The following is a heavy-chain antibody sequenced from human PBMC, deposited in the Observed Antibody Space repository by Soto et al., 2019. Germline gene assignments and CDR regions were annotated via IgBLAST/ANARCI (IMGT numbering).Heavy chain of an antibody. V-gene: IGHV5-51*01. D-gene: IGHD3-22*01. J-gene: IGHJ5*02. CDR2: IFPSDSDT. CDR3: ARKDKSGYFNWFDP. Sequence: GGSLKISCRTSGYRFTSYWIAWVRQMPGKGLEWMGIIFPSDSDTRYSPSFQGQVTISADRSTSTVFLQWASLKASDTAVYFCARKDKSGYFNWFDPWGQGTLVTVSS. CDR1: GYRFTSYW.